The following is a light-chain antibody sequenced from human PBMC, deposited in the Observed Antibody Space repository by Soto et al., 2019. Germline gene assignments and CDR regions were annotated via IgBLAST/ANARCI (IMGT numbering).Light chain of an antibody. J-gene: IGKJ1*01. CDR2: AAS. CDR3: QQYYSDPWT. V-gene: IGKV1-39*01. Sequence: DIQMTQSPSSLSASVGHRVTITCRASQSSSSYLNWYQQKPGKAPKLLIYAASSLQSGVPSRFSGSGSGTDFTLTISCLQSEDFATYYCQQYYSDPWTFGQGTKVEIK. CDR1: QSSSSY.